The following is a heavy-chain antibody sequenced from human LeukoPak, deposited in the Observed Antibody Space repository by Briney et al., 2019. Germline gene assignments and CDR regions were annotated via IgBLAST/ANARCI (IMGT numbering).Heavy chain of an antibody. CDR1: GFTFSSYA. D-gene: IGHD4-17*01. V-gene: IGHV3-23*01. CDR2: IRGSGGST. J-gene: IGHJ4*02. Sequence: GGSLRLSCAASGFTFSSYAMSWVRQAPGKGLEWVSAIRGSGGSTYYADSVKGRFTISRDNSKNTLYLQMNSLRAEDTAVYYCTSGLSVLRSNNTPVDYWGQGTLVTVSS. CDR3: TSGLSVLRSNNTPVDY.